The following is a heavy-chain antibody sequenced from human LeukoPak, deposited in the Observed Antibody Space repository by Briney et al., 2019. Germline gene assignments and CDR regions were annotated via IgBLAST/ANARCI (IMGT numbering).Heavy chain of an antibody. CDR2: FYYRGST. Sequence: SSETLSLTCTVSGGSISSSNYYWSWLPPPPGKGRVGTVSFYYRGSTYYYLSLKSRVTISADKSKNQFSLKLSSVTAADTAVYYCARAFYDSSGYYYSEHWGQGTLVTVSS. D-gene: IGHD3-22*01. CDR3: ARAFYDSSGYYYSEH. V-gene: IGHV4-39*07. CDR1: GGSISSSNYY. J-gene: IGHJ1*01.